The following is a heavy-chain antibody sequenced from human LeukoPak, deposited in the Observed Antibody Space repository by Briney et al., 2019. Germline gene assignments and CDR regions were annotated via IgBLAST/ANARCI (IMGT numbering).Heavy chain of an antibody. V-gene: IGHV4-4*07. D-gene: IGHD2-15*01. J-gene: IGHJ4*02. CDR3: ARDGSICSGGSCYDYFDY. CDR1: GGSISSYY. Sequence: SETLSLTCTVPGGSISSYYWSWIRQPAGKGLEWIGRIYTSGSTNYNPSLKSRVTMSVDTSKNQFSLKLSSVTAADTAVYYCARDGSICSGGSCYDYFDYWGQGTLVTVSS. CDR2: IYTSGST.